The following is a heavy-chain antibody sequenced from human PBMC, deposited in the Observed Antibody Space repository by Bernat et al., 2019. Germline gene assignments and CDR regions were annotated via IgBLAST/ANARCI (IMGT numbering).Heavy chain of an antibody. CDR1: GLILSNVW. CDR2: ISGSGGST. J-gene: IGHJ6*03. D-gene: IGHD2-8*02. Sequence: EVQLVESGGGLVKPGGSLRLSCAASGLILSNVWMNWVRQSPGKGLEWVSAISGSGGSTYYADSVKGRFTISRDNSKNTLYLQVNSLRAEDTAVYYCAKMGCTGGVCYYYMDVWGKGTTVTVSS. V-gene: IGHV3-23*04. CDR3: AKMGCTGGVCYYYMDV.